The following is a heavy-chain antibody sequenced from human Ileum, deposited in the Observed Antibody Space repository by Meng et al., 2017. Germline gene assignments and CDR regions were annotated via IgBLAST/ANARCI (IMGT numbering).Heavy chain of an antibody. CDR1: GTW. Sequence: QVQLQAPGPRLVKPSGTLSLTCAVSGTWWSWVRQPPGKGLEWIGEIFQSGRTNYNPSLKSRVTISIDKSKSQISLQLSAVTAADTAVYSCATSNDRDVYYLGYWGQGTLVTVSS. CDR2: IFQSGRT. J-gene: IGHJ4*02. D-gene: IGHD3-22*01. V-gene: IGHV4-4*02. CDR3: ATSNDRDVYYLGY.